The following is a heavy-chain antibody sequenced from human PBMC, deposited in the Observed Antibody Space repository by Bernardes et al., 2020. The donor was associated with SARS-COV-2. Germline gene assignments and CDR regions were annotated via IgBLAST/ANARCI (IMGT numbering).Heavy chain of an antibody. V-gene: IGHV3-33*01. Sequence: GGSLRLSCAASGFSFRNYGMHWVRQAPGKGLEWVAVIWYDGSTEYYADSVKGRFTISRDNSENTLYLQLSSLRADDAGVYYCARDLEHHGDYIWGNYRYKTPSAIDYWGQGTLVAVSS. CDR2: IWYDGSTE. CDR3: ARDLEHHGDYIWGNYRYKTPSAIDY. CDR1: GFSFRNYG. J-gene: IGHJ4*02. D-gene: IGHD3-16*02.